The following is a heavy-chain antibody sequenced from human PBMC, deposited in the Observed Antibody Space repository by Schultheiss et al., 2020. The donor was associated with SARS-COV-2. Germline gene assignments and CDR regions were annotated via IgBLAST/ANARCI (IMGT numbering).Heavy chain of an antibody. J-gene: IGHJ4*02. CDR1: GGSISSYY. V-gene: IGHV4-59*12. CDR2: IYYSGST. Sequence: SETLSLTCTVSGGSISSYYWSWIRQPPGKGLEWIGSIYYSGSTYYNPSLKSRVTISVDTSKNQFSLKLSSVTAADTAVYYCARVQGLQLTVDYWGQGTLVTVSS. D-gene: IGHD1-1*01. CDR3: ARVQGLQLTVDY.